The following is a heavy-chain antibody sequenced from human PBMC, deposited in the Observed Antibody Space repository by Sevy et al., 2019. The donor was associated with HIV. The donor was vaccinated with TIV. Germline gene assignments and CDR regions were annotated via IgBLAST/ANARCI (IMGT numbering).Heavy chain of an antibody. V-gene: IGHV3-30-3*01. Sequence: GGSLRLSCAASGFTFSSYAMHWVRQAPGKGLEWVAVISYDGSNKYYADSVKGPFTISRDNSKNTLYLQMNSLRAEDTAVYYCARDIGNVGATPWFDPWGQGTLVTVSS. CDR3: ARDIGNVGATPWFDP. CDR2: ISYDGSNK. D-gene: IGHD1-26*01. J-gene: IGHJ5*02. CDR1: GFTFSSYA.